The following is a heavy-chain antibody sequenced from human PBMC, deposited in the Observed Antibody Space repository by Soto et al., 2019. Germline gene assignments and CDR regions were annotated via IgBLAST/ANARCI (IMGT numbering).Heavy chain of an antibody. V-gene: IGHV3-21*01. CDR3: ARDRHVDAALASTYFVDF. Sequence: EVQLVESGGGLVKPGESLRLSCAASGFTFSSYTMNWVLQAPGKGLAWVSSISSRSRHIYYADLIQGRLTISRDNAKNSLDLELSSFRAEDSAVYYCARDRHVDAALASTYFVDFWGRGTVVTVCS. CDR1: GFTFSSYT. D-gene: IGHD5-18*01. J-gene: IGHJ4*02. CDR2: ISSRSRHI.